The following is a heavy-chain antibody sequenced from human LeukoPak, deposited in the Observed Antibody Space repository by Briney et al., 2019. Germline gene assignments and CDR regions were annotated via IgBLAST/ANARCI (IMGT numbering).Heavy chain of an antibody. V-gene: IGHV3-33*01. CDR2: IWYDGSNK. CDR3: ARGGYYYDSSGYYYIEYYFDY. D-gene: IGHD3-22*01. Sequence: GGSLRLSCAASGFTFSSYGMHWVRQAPGKGLEWVAVIWYDGSNKYYADSVKGRFTISRDNSKNTLYLQMNSLRAEDTAVYYCARGGYYYDSSGYYYIEYYFDYWGQGTLVTVSS. CDR1: GFTFSSYG. J-gene: IGHJ4*02.